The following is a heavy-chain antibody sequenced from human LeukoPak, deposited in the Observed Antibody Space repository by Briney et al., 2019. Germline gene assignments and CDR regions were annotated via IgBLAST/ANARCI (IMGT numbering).Heavy chain of an antibody. CDR3: AKGVAVAGTWFDP. Sequence: GGSLRLSCAASGFTFSTYAMTWVRQAQGKGLEWVSTITGNGGSTYYADSVKGRFTIFRDNSKNTLYLQMNSLRVEDTAVYYCAKGVAVAGTWFDPWGQGTLVTVSS. D-gene: IGHD2-15*01. J-gene: IGHJ5*02. CDR2: ITGNGGST. V-gene: IGHV3-23*01. CDR1: GFTFSTYA.